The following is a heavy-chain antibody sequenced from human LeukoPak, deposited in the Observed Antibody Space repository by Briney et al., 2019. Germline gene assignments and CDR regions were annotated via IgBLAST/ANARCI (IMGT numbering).Heavy chain of an antibody. V-gene: IGHV4-59*01. CDR2: IFHSGST. CDR3: VRLRWELLAPYFDH. CDR1: TDPTNTYY. Sequence: PSETLSLTCSVSTDPTNTYYWTWIRQSPGKGLEWIGHIFHSGSTDYKPSFKNRVTISIDMSRKEFSLKLTSVTVADTAMYYCVRLRWELLAPYFDHWGQGAFVIVSS. D-gene: IGHD2-15*01. J-gene: IGHJ4*02.